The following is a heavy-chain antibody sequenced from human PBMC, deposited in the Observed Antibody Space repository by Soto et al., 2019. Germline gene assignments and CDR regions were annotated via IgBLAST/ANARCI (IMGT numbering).Heavy chain of an antibody. Sequence: QVQLVQSGAEVKKPGASVKVSCKASGYTFTSYGISWVRQAPGQGLEWMGWISAYNGNTNYAQKLQGRVTMTPDTSTSTAYRELRGLRSDDTAVYYCARDSKRGIAVAGTANWFDPWGQGTLVTVSS. CDR1: GYTFTSYG. J-gene: IGHJ5*02. CDR2: ISAYNGNT. D-gene: IGHD6-19*01. V-gene: IGHV1-18*01. CDR3: ARDSKRGIAVAGTANWFDP.